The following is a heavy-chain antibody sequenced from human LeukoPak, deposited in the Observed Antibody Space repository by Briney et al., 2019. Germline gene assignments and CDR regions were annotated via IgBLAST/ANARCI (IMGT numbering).Heavy chain of an antibody. CDR1: GFTFSSYS. CDR3: AKTREGGYSYGYDADY. CDR2: ISSSSSYI. V-gene: IGHV3-21*01. Sequence: GGSLRLSCAASGFTFSSYSMNWVRQAPGKGLEWVSSISSSSSYIYYADSVKGRFTISRDNSKNTLYLQMNSLRAEDTAVYYCAKTREGGYSYGYDADYWGQGTLVTVSS. D-gene: IGHD5-18*01. J-gene: IGHJ4*02.